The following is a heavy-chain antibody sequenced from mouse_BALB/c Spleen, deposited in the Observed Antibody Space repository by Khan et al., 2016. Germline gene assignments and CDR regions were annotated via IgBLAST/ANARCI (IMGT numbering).Heavy chain of an antibody. CDR1: GFTFSDYY. V-gene: IGHV5-4*02. J-gene: IGHJ3*01. D-gene: IGHD2-4*01. Sequence: EVELVESGGGLVKPGGSLKLSCAASGFTFSDYYMYWVRQTPEKRLEWVATISDGGSYTYYPDSVKGRFTISRDNAKNNLYLQMSSLKSEDKAMYYWAREGLRRGFAYWGQGTLVPVSA. CDR2: ISDGGSYT. CDR3: AREGLRRGFAY.